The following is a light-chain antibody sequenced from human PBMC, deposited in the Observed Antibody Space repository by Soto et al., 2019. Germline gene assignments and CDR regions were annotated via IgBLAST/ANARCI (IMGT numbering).Light chain of an antibody. CDR1: HRVSSY. CDR3: QQYYSTPLT. Sequence: EIVMTQSPATLSLSPGERATLSCRASHRVSSYLAWYQQKPGQAPRLLIYGTSTRATGIPDRFSGSGSGTDFTLTISSLQAEDVAVYYCQQYYSTPLTFGGGTKVDIK. CDR2: GTS. V-gene: IGKV3-15*01. J-gene: IGKJ4*01.